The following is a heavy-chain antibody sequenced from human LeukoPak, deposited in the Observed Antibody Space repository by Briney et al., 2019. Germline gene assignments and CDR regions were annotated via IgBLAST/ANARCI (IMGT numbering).Heavy chain of an antibody. D-gene: IGHD1-7*01. CDR2: ISAYNGNI. CDR1: GYTFTSYG. Sequence: ASVKVSCKASGYTFTSYGINWVRQAPGQGLEWMGWISAYNGNINYAQKVQGRVTMTTDTSTSTAYMELRSLRSDDTAVYYCARDEGNWNCKDWGQGTLVTVSS. V-gene: IGHV1-18*01. CDR3: ARDEGNWNCKD. J-gene: IGHJ4*02.